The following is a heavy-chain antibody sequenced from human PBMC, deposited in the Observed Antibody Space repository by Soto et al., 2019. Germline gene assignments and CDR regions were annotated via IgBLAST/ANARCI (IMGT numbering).Heavy chain of an antibody. CDR3: AKDLEWFGELLPNYFDY. CDR1: GFTFSSYG. J-gene: IGHJ4*02. CDR2: ISYEGSNK. V-gene: IGHV3-30*18. D-gene: IGHD3-10*01. Sequence: GGSLRLSCAASGFTFSSYGMHWVRQAPGKGLEWVAVISYEGSNKYYADSVKGRFTISRDNSKNTLYLQMNSLRAEDTAVYYCAKDLEWFGELLPNYFDYWGQGTLVTVSS.